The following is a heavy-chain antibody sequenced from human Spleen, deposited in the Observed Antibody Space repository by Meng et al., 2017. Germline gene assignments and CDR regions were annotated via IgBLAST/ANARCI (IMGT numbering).Heavy chain of an antibody. D-gene: IGHD2-15*01. CDR1: GGIFSNYV. Sequence: ASVKVSCKALGGIFSNYVIGWVRQAPGQGLEWMGWINTKIGDPTYAQGFTGRFVFSLDTSVSTAYLQISNLKAEDTAVYYCARATGYCSDGSCYCSHWGQGTLVTVSS. CDR3: ARATGYCSDGSCYCSH. J-gene: IGHJ4*02. V-gene: IGHV7-4-1*02. CDR2: INTKIGDP.